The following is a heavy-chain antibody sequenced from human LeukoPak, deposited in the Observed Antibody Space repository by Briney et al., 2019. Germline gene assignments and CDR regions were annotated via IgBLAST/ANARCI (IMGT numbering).Heavy chain of an antibody. CDR2: INSDGRST. D-gene: IGHD1-26*01. CDR1: GFTFSSYW. CDR3: ARAPYSGSYAVFDY. V-gene: IGHV3-74*01. J-gene: IGHJ4*02. Sequence: GGSLRLSCAASGFTFSSYWMHWVRQAPGKGLVWVSRINSDGRSTSYADSVKGRFTISRDNAKNTLYLQMNSLRAEDTAVYYCARAPYSGSYAVFDYWGQGTLVTVSS.